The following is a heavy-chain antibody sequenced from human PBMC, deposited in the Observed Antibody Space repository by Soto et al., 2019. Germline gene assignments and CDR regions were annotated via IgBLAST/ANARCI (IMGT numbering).Heavy chain of an antibody. J-gene: IGHJ5*02. Sequence: QAHLVESGGGVVQPGTSLRLSCAASGVSFNSYDMHWVRQAPGKGPEWVAIISYDGSNTYYSDSVRGRFTISRDNSKDTLDLQMHSLRSGDTAIYYCARISRYCSGGDCHAWGQGTQVTVSS. CDR1: GVSFNSYD. V-gene: IGHV3-30*03. CDR2: ISYDGSNT. D-gene: IGHD2-15*01. CDR3: ARISRYCSGGDCHA.